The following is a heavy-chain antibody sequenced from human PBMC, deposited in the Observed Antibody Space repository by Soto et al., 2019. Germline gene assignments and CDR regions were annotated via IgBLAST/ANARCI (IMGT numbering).Heavy chain of an antibody. J-gene: IGHJ4*02. V-gene: IGHV1-18*01. D-gene: IGHD3-22*01. CDR3: ARAAYYYESSGYYPGDY. Sequence: ASVKVSCKASGYTFTSYGITWVRQAPGQGLEWMGWISAYNGNTNYAQKFQGRVTFTRDTSASTVYMEVSSLRSEDTAVYYCARAAYYYESSGYYPGDYWGQGTLVTAPQ. CDR1: GYTFTSYG. CDR2: ISAYNGNT.